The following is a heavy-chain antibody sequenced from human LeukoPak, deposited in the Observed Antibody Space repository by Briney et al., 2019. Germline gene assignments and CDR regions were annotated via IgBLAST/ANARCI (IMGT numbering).Heavy chain of an antibody. Sequence: SSETLSLTCTVSGGSISSGSYYWSWIRQPAGKGLEWIGRIYTSGSTNYNPSLKSRVTISVDTSKNQFSLKLSSVTAADTAVYYCAISDSGSYYSHYYYYMDVWGKGTTVTVSS. V-gene: IGHV4-61*02. CDR1: GGSISSGSYY. J-gene: IGHJ6*03. CDR2: IYTSGST. D-gene: IGHD1-26*01. CDR3: AISDSGSYYSHYYYYMDV.